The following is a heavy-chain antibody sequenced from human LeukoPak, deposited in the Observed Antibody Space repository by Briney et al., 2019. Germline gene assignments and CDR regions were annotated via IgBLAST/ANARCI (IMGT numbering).Heavy chain of an antibody. D-gene: IGHD6-13*01. CDR2: INQDGSEK. V-gene: IGHV3-7*01. CDR3: ARDPAADIDY. Sequence: PGGSLRLSCAASGFTFSSYWMTWVRQAPGKGLEWVANINQDGSEKYHVDSLRGRFTISRDNAKNSLYLQMNSLRAEDTAVYYCARDPAADIDYWGQGTLVTVSS. J-gene: IGHJ4*02. CDR1: GFTFSSYW.